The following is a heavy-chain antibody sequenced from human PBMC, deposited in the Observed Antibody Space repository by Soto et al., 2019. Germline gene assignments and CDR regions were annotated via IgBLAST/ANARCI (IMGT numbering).Heavy chain of an antibody. CDR2: IKSKTDGGTT. CDR1: GLTFSNAW. Sequence: GGSLRLSCAASGLTFSNAWMSWVRQAPGKGLEWVGRIKSKTDGGTTDYAAPVKGRFTISRDDSKNTLYLQMNSLKTEDTAVYYCTTLGGIVVVPAAIFSPSSPYYYYGMDVWGQGTTVTVSS. V-gene: IGHV3-15*01. D-gene: IGHD2-2*02. CDR3: TTLGGIVVVPAAIFSPSSPYYYYGMDV. J-gene: IGHJ6*02.